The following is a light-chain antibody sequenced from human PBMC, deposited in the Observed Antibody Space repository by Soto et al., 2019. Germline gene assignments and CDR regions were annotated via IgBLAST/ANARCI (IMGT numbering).Light chain of an antibody. CDR1: QSVSSN. Sequence: EIVITQSPATLSVSPGERATLSCRASQSVSSNLAWYQQKPNQAPSLLIYGASTRATGIPDRFSGSGSGTDFTLTISRLQSEDLATYYCQQYYSYPQTFGQGTKV. CDR2: GAS. J-gene: IGKJ1*01. V-gene: IGKV3D-15*01. CDR3: QQYYSYPQT.